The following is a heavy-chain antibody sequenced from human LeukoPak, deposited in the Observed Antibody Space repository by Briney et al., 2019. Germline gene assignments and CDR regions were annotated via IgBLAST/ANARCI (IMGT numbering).Heavy chain of an antibody. D-gene: IGHD2-21*01. V-gene: IGHV3-23*01. CDR1: GFTVSSNY. CDR3: AKDRGYLWYNWFDP. Sequence: GGSLRLSCAASGFTVSSNYMSWVRQAPGKGLEWVSAISGSGGSTYYADSVKGRFTISRDNSKNTLYLQMNSLRAEDTAVYYCAKDRGYLWYNWFDPWGQGTLVTVSS. J-gene: IGHJ5*02. CDR2: ISGSGGST.